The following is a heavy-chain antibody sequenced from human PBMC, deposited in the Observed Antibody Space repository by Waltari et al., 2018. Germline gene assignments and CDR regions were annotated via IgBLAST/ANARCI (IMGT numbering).Heavy chain of an antibody. Sequence: EVQLVESGGGLVQPGRSLRLSCAASGFPFDDYAMHWVRQAPGKGLEWVSGISWNSGSIGYADSVKGRFTISRDNAKNSLYLQMNSLRAEDTALYYCAKGIVVVPAYGMDVWGQGTTVTVSS. V-gene: IGHV3-9*01. D-gene: IGHD2-2*01. CDR3: AKGIVVVPAYGMDV. CDR1: GFPFDDYA. CDR2: ISWNSGSI. J-gene: IGHJ6*02.